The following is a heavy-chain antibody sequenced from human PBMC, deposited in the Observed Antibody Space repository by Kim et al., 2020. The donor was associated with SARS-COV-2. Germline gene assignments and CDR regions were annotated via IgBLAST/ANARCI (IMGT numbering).Heavy chain of an antibody. CDR3: ARDSRWASDY. Sequence: GGSLRLSCVASGFMFRSFGMNWVRQAPGKGLEWVSHINHDSTAIYYADSVKGRFTISRDDAKNSLYLQVNSLRDEDTAVYYCARDSRWASDYWGQGTLVTVSS. CDR1: GFMFRSFG. D-gene: IGHD1-26*01. V-gene: IGHV3-48*02. CDR2: INHDSTAI. J-gene: IGHJ4*02.